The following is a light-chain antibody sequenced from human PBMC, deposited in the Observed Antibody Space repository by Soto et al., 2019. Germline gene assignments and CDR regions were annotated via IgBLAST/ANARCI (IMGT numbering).Light chain of an antibody. CDR1: SSDVGGYNY. CDR3: SSYTSSNTHVV. Sequence: QSVLTQPASVSGSPGQSITISCTGTSSDVGGYNYVSWYQHHPGKAPKLMIYEVSNRPSGVSNRFSGSKSGNTASLTISGLQAEDEADYYCSSYTSSNTHVVFGGGTKLTVL. V-gene: IGLV2-14*01. J-gene: IGLJ2*01. CDR2: EVS.